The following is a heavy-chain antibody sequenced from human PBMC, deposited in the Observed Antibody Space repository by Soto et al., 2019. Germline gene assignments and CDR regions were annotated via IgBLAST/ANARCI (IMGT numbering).Heavy chain of an antibody. CDR3: AKDYAGITNFDC. V-gene: IGHV3-74*01. Sequence: GGSLRLSCAASGFTFSRYWMHWVRQAPGKGLVWVSGISSYGSRTYYADSVKGRFTISRDNSKNTLYLQMNSLRAEDTAVYYCAKDYAGITNFDCWGQGTLVTVSS. J-gene: IGHJ4*02. CDR2: ISSYGSRT. CDR1: GFTFSRYW. D-gene: IGHD1-7*01.